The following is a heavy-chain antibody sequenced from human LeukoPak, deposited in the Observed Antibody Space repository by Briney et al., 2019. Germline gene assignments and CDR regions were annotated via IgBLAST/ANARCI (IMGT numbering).Heavy chain of an antibody. D-gene: IGHD2-2*01. Sequence: PSETLSLTCTVSGGSISSYYWSWIRQPPGKGLEWIGYIYYSGSTNYNPSLKSRVTISVDTSKNQFSLKLSSVTAADTAVYYCARDRSYCSSTSCYRDAFDIWGQGTMVTVSS. J-gene: IGHJ3*02. CDR2: IYYSGST. CDR3: ARDRSYCSSTSCYRDAFDI. V-gene: IGHV4-59*01. CDR1: GGSISSYY.